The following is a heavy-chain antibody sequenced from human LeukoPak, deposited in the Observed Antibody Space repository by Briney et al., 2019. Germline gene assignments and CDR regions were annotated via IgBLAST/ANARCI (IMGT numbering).Heavy chain of an antibody. V-gene: IGHV3-11*01. CDR3: ARDGEGYYGSGSYFRPYYYYCGMDV. J-gene: IGHJ6*02. Sequence: GGSLRLSCAASGFTFSDYYMSWIRQAPGKGLEWVSYISSSGSTIYYADSVKGRFTISRDNAKNSLYLQMNSLRAEDTAVYYCARDGEGYYGSGSYFRPYYYYCGMDVWGQGTTVTVSS. D-gene: IGHD3-10*01. CDR1: GFTFSDYY. CDR2: ISSSGSTI.